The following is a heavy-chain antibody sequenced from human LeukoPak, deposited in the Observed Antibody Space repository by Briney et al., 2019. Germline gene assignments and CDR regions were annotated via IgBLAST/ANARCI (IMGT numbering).Heavy chain of an antibody. CDR1: GYTFTSYY. V-gene: IGHV1-46*01. D-gene: IGHD6-13*01. J-gene: IGHJ4*02. CDR3: AGTSAAGTDYFDY. CDR2: INPSGGST. Sequence: ASVKVSCKASGYTFTSYYTHWVRQAPGQGLEWMGIINPSGGSTSYAQKFQGRVTMTRDTSTSTVYMELSSLRSEDTAVYYCAGTSAAGTDYFDYWGQGTLVTVSS.